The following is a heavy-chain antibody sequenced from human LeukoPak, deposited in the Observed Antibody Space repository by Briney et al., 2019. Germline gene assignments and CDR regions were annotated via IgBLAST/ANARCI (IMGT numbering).Heavy chain of an antibody. Sequence: GGSLRLSCAASGFTFSDYYMSWIRQAPGKGLEWVSYISSGGSTIYYADSVKGRFTISRDNARNSLYLQMNSLRAEDTAVYYCARGYQLLRGYSGYVEDYWGQGTLVTVSS. V-gene: IGHV3-11*01. CDR3: ARGYQLLRGYSGYVEDY. CDR1: GFTFSDYY. J-gene: IGHJ4*02. CDR2: ISSGGSTI. D-gene: IGHD5-12*01.